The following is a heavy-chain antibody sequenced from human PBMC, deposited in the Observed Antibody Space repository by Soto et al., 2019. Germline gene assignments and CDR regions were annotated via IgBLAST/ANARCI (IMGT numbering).Heavy chain of an antibody. Sequence: GGSLRLSCAASGFTFSSYSMNWVRQAPGKGLEWVSYISSSSSTIYYADSVKGRFTISRDNAKNSLYLQMNSLRDEDTAVYYCARDPTRHSYGQPVFDHWGQGTLVPVSS. D-gene: IGHD5-18*01. J-gene: IGHJ4*02. CDR1: GFTFSSYS. CDR2: ISSSSSTI. V-gene: IGHV3-48*02. CDR3: ARDPTRHSYGQPVFDH.